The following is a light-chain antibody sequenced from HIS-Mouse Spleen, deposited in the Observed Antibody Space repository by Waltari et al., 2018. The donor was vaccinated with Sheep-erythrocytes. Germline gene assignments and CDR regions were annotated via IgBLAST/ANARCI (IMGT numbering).Light chain of an antibody. CDR1: KSGEKY. J-gene: IGLJ2*01. Sequence: SYELTQPPSVSVSPGQTASINCSGDKSGEKYACWYQQKPGQSPVLVIYQDSKRPSGIPERFSGSNSGNTATLTISGTQAMDEADYYCQAWDSSTVVFGGGTKLTVL. CDR2: QDS. CDR3: QAWDSSTVV. V-gene: IGLV3-1*01.